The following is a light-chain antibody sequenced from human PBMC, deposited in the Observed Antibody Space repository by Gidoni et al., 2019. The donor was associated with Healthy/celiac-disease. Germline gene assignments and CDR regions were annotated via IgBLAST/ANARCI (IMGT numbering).Light chain of an antibody. CDR3: MQALQTPKT. Sequence: DIMMTQSPLSLPVTPGEPASISCRSSQGLLHSNGYNYLDWYLQKPGQSPQLLIYLGSNRASGVPDRFSGSGSGTDFTLKISRVEAEDVGVYYCMQALQTPKTFGQGTKLEIK. CDR2: LGS. CDR1: QGLLHSNGYNY. J-gene: IGKJ2*01. V-gene: IGKV2-28*01.